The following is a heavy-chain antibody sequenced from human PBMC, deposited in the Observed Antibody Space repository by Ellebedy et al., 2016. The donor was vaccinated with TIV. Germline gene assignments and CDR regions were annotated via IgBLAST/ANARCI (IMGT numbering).Heavy chain of an antibody. V-gene: IGHV1-46*04. CDR1: GYTFTSYY. J-gene: IGHJ4*02. CDR3: ARSSFGSGYYGSLDY. Sequence: AASVQVSCKASGYTFTSYYLHWVRQAPGQGLEWMGKINPSGGKTTYAQKLQGRVTMIRDTTTGVVYVELTSLRSEDTVVYDCARSSFGSGYYGSLDYWGQGTLVTVSS. CDR2: INPSGGKT. D-gene: IGHD3-3*01.